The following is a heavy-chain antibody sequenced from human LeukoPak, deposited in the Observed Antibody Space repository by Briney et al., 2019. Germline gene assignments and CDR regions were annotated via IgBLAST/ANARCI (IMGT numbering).Heavy chain of an antibody. Sequence: GASVKVSCKASGYTFTGNYIHWVRQAPGQGLEWMGWINPNSGGTNYAQKFQGRVTMTRDTSISTAYMELSSLSSDDTALYYCSRVPLGYIAVAGFDYWGQGTLVTVSS. CDR2: INPNSGGT. CDR3: SRVPLGYIAVAGFDY. D-gene: IGHD6-13*01. J-gene: IGHJ4*02. V-gene: IGHV1-2*02. CDR1: GYTFTGNY.